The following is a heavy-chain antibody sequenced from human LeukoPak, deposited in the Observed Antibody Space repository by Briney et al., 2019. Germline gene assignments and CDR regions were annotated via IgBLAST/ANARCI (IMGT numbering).Heavy chain of an antibody. CDR1: GGTFSSYT. Sequence: EASVKVSCKASGGTFSSYTISGVRQAPGQGLEWMGRIIPILGIANYAQKFQGRVTITADKSTSTAYMELSSLRSEGTAVYYCARDPRGGIAARHDAFDIWGQGTMVTVSS. J-gene: IGHJ3*02. CDR3: ARDPRGGIAARHDAFDI. CDR2: IIPILGIA. D-gene: IGHD6-6*01. V-gene: IGHV1-69*04.